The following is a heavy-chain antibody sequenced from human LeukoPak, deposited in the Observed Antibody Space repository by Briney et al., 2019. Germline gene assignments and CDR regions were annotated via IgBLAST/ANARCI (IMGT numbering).Heavy chain of an antibody. CDR3: AKDSNYYGSGSLLRYYYYGMDV. Sequence: PGRSLRLSCAASGFTFSSYAMHWVRQAPGKGLEWVAVISYDGSNKYYADSVKGRFTISRDNSKNTLYLQMNSLRAEDTAVYYCAKDSNYYGSGSLLRYYYYGMDVWGQGTTVTVSS. CDR2: ISYDGSNK. D-gene: IGHD3-10*01. V-gene: IGHV3-30*04. CDR1: GFTFSSYA. J-gene: IGHJ6*02.